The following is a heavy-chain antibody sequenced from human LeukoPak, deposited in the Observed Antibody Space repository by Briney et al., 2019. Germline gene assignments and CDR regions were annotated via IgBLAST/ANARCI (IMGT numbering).Heavy chain of an antibody. CDR3: ARGEMATITGWFDP. CDR1: GGSFSGYY. V-gene: IGHV4-34*01. J-gene: IGHJ5*02. Sequence: PSETLSLTCAVYGGSFSGYYWSWIRQPPGKGLEWIGEINNSGSTNYNPSLKSRVTISVDTSKNQFSLKLSSVTAADTAVYYCARGEMATITGWFDPWGQGTLVTVSS. CDR2: INNSGST. D-gene: IGHD5-24*01.